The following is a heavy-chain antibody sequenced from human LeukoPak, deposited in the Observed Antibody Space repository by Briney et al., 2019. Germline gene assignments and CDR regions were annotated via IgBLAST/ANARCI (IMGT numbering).Heavy chain of an antibody. D-gene: IGHD5-18*01. J-gene: IGHJ4*02. CDR1: GGSFSGYY. CDR3: ARGRGGRRTSSGIDY. V-gene: IGHV4-34*01. CDR2: INHSGST. Sequence: SETLSLTCAVYGGSFSGYYWSWIRQPPGKGLEWIGEINHSGSTNYNPSLKSRVTISVDTPKNQFSLKLSSVTAADTAVYYCARGRGGRRTSSGIDYWGQGTLVTVSS.